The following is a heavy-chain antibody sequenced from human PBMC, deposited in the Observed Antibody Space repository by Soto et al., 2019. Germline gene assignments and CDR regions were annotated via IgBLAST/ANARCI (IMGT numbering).Heavy chain of an antibody. J-gene: IGHJ4*02. Sequence: QVQLQESGPGLVKPSQTLSLTCTVSGGSISSGGYYWSWIRQHPGKGLEWIGYIYYRGSTYYNPSLKSRVTISGDTSKNQFSLKLSSVTAADTAVYCCARVSHVGEFDYWGQGTLVTVSS. CDR3: ARVSHVGEFDY. V-gene: IGHV4-31*03. D-gene: IGHD3-16*01. CDR1: GGSISSGGYY. CDR2: IYYRGST.